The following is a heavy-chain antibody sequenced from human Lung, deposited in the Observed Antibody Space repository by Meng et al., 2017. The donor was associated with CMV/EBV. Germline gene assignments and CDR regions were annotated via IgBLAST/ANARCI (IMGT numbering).Heavy chain of an antibody. CDR1: GFTFSTYD. V-gene: IGHV3-13*01. Sequence: GGSLRLSCTASGFTFSTYDFPWVRQPTGKGLEWVSSIGTVGDTYSIGSVKGRFIISREDAKNSVYLQMNGLRDGDTGLYYCARARSPTHFDYWDQGPLVTVSS. CDR2: IGTVGDT. CDR3: ARARSPTHFDY. J-gene: IGHJ4*02.